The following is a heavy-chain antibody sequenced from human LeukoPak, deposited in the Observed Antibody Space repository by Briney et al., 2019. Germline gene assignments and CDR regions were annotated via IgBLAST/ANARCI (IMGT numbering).Heavy chain of an antibody. CDR1: GYSFTSYY. CDR2: INLSGDSI. D-gene: IGHD1-1*01. CDR3: AREERIGEVQRGFDY. J-gene: IGHJ4*02. V-gene: IGHV1-46*01. Sequence: GASVKVSCKASGYSFTSYYIHWVRQAPGQGLEWMGMINLSGDSISYPQKFQGRVTITTDESTSTAYMELSSLRSEDTAVYYCAREERIGEVQRGFDYWGQGTLVTVSS.